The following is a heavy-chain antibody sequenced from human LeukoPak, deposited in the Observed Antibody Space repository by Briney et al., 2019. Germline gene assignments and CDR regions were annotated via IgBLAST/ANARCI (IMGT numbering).Heavy chain of an antibody. Sequence: SETLSLTCIVSGGSISSTTYYWGWTRQPPGKRLEWIGSIYYSGNTYYNPFLKSRVTISIDTSKNQFSLNLNSVTAADTALYSCARHYLGGNYPDYFNHRGQGTLVTVSS. CDR3: ARHYLGGNYPDYFNH. D-gene: IGHD1-26*01. CDR1: GGSISSTTYY. V-gene: IGHV4-39*01. J-gene: IGHJ4*02. CDR2: IYYSGNT.